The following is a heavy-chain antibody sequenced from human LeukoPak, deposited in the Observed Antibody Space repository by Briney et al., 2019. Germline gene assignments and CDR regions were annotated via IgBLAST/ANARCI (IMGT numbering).Heavy chain of an antibody. CDR2: INHSGST. J-gene: IGHJ4*02. Sequence: SETLSLTCAVYGGSFSGYYWSWIRQPPGKGLEWIGEINHSGSTNYNPSLKSRVTISVDTSKNQFSLKLSSVTAADTAVYYCALGGYDFSFWGQGTLVTVPS. V-gene: IGHV4-34*01. CDR1: GGSFSGYY. CDR3: ALGGYDFSF. D-gene: IGHD5-12*01.